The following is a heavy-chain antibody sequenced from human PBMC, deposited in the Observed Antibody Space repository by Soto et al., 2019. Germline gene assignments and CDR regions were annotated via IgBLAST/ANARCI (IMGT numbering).Heavy chain of an antibody. CDR3: ARVLAALPRFDY. V-gene: IGHV4-30-4*01. D-gene: IGHD6-6*01. CDR1: GGSISSGDYY. J-gene: IGHJ4*02. CDR2: IYYSGST. Sequence: QVQLQESGPGLVKPSQTLSLTCTVSGGSISSGDYYWSWIRQPPGKGLEWIGYIYYSGSTYYNPSVKSRVTISVDTSTNQFSLKLSSVTAADTAVYYCARVLAALPRFDYWGQGTLVTVSS.